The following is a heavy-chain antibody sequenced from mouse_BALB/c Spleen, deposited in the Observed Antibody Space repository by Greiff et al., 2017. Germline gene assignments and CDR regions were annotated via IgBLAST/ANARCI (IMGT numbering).Heavy chain of an antibody. CDR1: GFSLTSYG. CDR2: ICAGGST. D-gene: IGHD3-2*01. J-gene: IGHJ3*01. Sequence: VQLQQSGPGLVSPSQTLSITCTVSGFSLTSYGVHWVRQPPGKGLEWLGVICAGGSTNYNSALMSRLSISKDNSKSQVFLKMNSLQTDDTAMYYCARPDSSGYLAWFAYWGQGTLVTVSA. CDR3: ARPDSSGYLAWFAY. V-gene: IGHV2-9*02.